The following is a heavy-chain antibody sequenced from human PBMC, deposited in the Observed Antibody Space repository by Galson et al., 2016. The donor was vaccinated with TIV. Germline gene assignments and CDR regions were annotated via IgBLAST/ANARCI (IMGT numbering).Heavy chain of an antibody. Sequence: CAISGDSVSSNRAAWNWIRQSPSRGPEWLGRTYYRSKWYNDYALSVKSRITINIDTSKNQVSLQLNSVTPEDTAVYYCARGPHPSHIVLRGPPPSWFDPWGQGTLVTVSS. CDR2: TYYRSKWYN. J-gene: IGHJ5*02. V-gene: IGHV6-1*01. D-gene: IGHD3-10*01. CDR3: ARGPHPSHIVLRGPPPSWFDP. CDR1: GDSVSSNRAA.